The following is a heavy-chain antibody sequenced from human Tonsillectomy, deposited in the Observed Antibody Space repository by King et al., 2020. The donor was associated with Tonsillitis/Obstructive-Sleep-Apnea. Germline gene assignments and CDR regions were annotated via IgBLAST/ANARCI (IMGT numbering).Heavy chain of an antibody. J-gene: IGHJ4*02. V-gene: IGHV3-9*01. CDR3: TKVERQYCSTSSCQFDY. CDR1: GFTFDDYA. CDR2: ISWNSGII. Sequence: VQLVESGGGLVQPGRSLRLSCAASGFTFDDYAMHWVRQAPGKGLEWVSGISWNSGIILYADSVKGRFTISRDNAKNFLYLQMNSLGAEDTAFYYCTKVERQYCSTSSCQFDYGGKGTLVAVSS. D-gene: IGHD2-2*01.